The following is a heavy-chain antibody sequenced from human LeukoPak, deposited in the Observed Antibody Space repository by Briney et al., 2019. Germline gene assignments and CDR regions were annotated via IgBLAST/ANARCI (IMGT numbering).Heavy chain of an antibody. CDR2: ISWDGGST. D-gene: IGHD4/OR15-4a*01. Sequence: GGSLRLSCAASGFTFDDYTMHWVRQAPGKGLEWVSLISWDGGSTYYADSVKGRFTISRDNSKNSLYLQMNSLRTEDTALYYCAKTGDYGPYYFDYWGQGTLVTVSS. CDR1: GFTFDDYT. J-gene: IGHJ4*02. V-gene: IGHV3-43*01. CDR3: AKTGDYGPYYFDY.